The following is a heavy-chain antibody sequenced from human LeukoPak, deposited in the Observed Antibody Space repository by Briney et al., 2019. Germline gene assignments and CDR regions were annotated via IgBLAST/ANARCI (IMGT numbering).Heavy chain of an antibody. Sequence: SQTLSLTCTVSGGPISSGDYYWSWIRQPPGKGLEWIGYIYYSGSTYYNPSLKSRVTISVDTSKNQFSLKLSSVTAADTAVYYCARGQYYDSSGYYFYYYYGMDVWGQGTTVTVSS. D-gene: IGHD3-22*01. J-gene: IGHJ6*02. CDR1: GGPISSGDYY. V-gene: IGHV4-30-4*01. CDR3: ARGQYYDSSGYYFYYYYGMDV. CDR2: IYYSGST.